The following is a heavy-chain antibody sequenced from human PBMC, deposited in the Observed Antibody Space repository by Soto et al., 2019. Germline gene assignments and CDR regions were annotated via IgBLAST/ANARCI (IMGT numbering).Heavy chain of an antibody. Sequence: QVQLLQSGPEGKKPGASVKVSCTASGYSVLSYGFSWVRQAPGQGLEWMGYINTETGNTFYAQRLQGRVTMTTNISTNTAHMDLRRLTSDDTAVYFRVRDRPNSNLDFWGQGTLITISS. CDR1: GYSVLSYG. V-gene: IGHV1-18*01. D-gene: IGHD2-8*01. CDR3: VRDRPNSNLDF. J-gene: IGHJ4*02. CDR2: INTETGNT.